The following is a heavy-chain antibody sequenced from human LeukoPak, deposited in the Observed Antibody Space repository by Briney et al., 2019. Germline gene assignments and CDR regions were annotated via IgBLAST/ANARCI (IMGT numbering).Heavy chain of an antibody. CDR1: GFTFSSYG. CDR2: ISYDGSNK. Sequence: GGSLRLSCAASGFTFSSYGMHWVRQAPGKGLEWVAVISYDGSNKYYADSVKGRFTISRDNSKNTLYLQMNSLRAEDTAVYYCAKPPPSSSGWGQFDYWGQGTLVTVSS. J-gene: IGHJ4*02. CDR3: AKPPPSSSGWGQFDY. V-gene: IGHV3-30*18. D-gene: IGHD6-19*01.